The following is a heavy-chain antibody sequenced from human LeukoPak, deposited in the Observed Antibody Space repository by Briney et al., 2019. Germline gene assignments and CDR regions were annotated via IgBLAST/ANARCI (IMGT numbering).Heavy chain of an antibody. D-gene: IGHD5-18*01. CDR3: AKDPRGYSYGQFDY. V-gene: IGHV3-30*18. CDR2: ISYDGSNK. Sequence: GRSLRLSCAASGFTFSSYGMHWVRQAPGKGLEWVAVISYDGSNKYYADSVKGRFTISRDNSKNTLYLQMNSLRAEDTAVYYWAKDPRGYSYGQFDYWGQGTLVTVSS. J-gene: IGHJ4*02. CDR1: GFTFSSYG.